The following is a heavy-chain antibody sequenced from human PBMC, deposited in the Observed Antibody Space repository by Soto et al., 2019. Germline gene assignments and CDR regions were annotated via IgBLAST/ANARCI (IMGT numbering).Heavy chain of an antibody. V-gene: IGHV1-69*02. CDR2: IIPILGIV. CDR3: APHVSCSGGSCQYDAFAI. Sequence: KVSCKASGGTFSSYTISWVRQAPGQGLEWMGRIIPILGIVNYAQKFQGRFAMSRDTSESTLYLQMNSLGAEDTAAYYCAPHVSCSGGSCQYDAFAIRGQGTMVTVSS. J-gene: IGHJ3*02. CDR1: GGTFSSYT. D-gene: IGHD2-15*01.